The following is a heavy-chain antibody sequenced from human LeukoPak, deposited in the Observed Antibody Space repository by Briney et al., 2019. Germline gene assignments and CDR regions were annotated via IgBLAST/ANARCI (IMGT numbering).Heavy chain of an antibody. Sequence: ASVKVSCKASGYTFTGYYMHWVRQAPGQGLEWMGWINPNSGGTNYAQKFQGRVTMTRDTSISTAYMELSRLRSDDTAVYYCARDLLDGDYGAFDIWGQGTMVTVSS. CDR3: ARDLLDGDYGAFDI. J-gene: IGHJ3*02. CDR2: INPNSGGT. V-gene: IGHV1-2*02. CDR1: GYTFTGYY. D-gene: IGHD4-17*01.